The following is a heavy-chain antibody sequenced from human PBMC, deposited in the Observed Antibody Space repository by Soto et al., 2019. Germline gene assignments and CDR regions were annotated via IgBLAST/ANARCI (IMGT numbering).Heavy chain of an antibody. CDR1: GGSISSSSYY. D-gene: IGHD5-12*01. CDR2: IYYSGST. CDR3: ARDRGYSGYENLGFNWFDP. V-gene: IGHV4-39*02. J-gene: IGHJ5*02. Sequence: SETLSLTCTVSGGSISSSSYYWGWIRQPPGKGLEWIGSIYYSGSTYYNPSLKSRVTISVDTSKNQFSLKLSSVTAADTAVYYCARDRGYSGYENLGFNWFDPWGQGTLVT.